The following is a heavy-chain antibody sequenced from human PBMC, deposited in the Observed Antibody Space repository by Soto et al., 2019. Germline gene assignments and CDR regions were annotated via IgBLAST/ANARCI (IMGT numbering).Heavy chain of an antibody. V-gene: IGHV3-48*02. J-gene: IGHJ6*02. CDR1: GFTFTSYR. Sequence: HPGGSMRLSCAPSGFTFTSYRMNWVRQAPGKGQEWISYISSSKRTIYYADSVKGRFTISRDNAKNSLYLQMNSLRDEDTAVYSCARAPGRGDYVFGDYYYGRDVWGQGTTVTVSS. D-gene: IGHD3-10*02. CDR3: ARAPGRGDYVFGDYYYGRDV. CDR2: ISSSKRTI.